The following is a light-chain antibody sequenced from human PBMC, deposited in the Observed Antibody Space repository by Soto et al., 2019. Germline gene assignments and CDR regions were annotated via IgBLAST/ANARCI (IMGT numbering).Light chain of an antibody. J-gene: IGLJ1*01. CDR2: DNE. Sequence: QSVLTQPPSVSAAPGQTVTISCSGVTSNIGSNYVSWYQQVPGKAPKLLIYDNENRPSGIPDRFSGSRSGTSATLAITGLQTGDEAIYYCGSWGSSVTGSFYVFGSATKVTVL. CDR1: TSNIGSNY. CDR3: GSWGSSVTGSFYV. V-gene: IGLV1-51*01.